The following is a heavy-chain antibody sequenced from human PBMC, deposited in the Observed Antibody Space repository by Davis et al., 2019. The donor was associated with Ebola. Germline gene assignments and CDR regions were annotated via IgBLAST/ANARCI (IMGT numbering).Heavy chain of an antibody. CDR3: ARYRPYRYNWFDP. CDR1: GGSISSYY. J-gene: IGHJ5*02. V-gene: IGHV4-59*12. Sequence: SETLSLTCTVSGGSISSYYWSWIRQPPGKGLEWIGYIYYSGSTNYNPSLKSRVTISVDTSKNQFSLKLSSVTAADTAVYYCARYRPYRYNWFDPWGQGTLVTVSS. D-gene: IGHD3-16*02. CDR2: IYYSGST.